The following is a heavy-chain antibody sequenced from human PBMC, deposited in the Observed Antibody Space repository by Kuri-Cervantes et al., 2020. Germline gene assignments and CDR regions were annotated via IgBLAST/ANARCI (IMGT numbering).Heavy chain of an antibody. CDR2: SFYSGSN. Sequence: SETLSLTCTVSGDSVSSDVYHLSWIRQPPGKGLEWVGHSFYSGSNKYHPSLKSRVTISVDTSKNQFSLRLTSVTAADTAVYYCVVYHVGGGGRGFWGQGSLVTVSS. V-gene: IGHV4-61*08. CDR1: GDSVSSDVYH. J-gene: IGHJ4*02. CDR3: VVYHVGGGGRGF. D-gene: IGHD3-22*01.